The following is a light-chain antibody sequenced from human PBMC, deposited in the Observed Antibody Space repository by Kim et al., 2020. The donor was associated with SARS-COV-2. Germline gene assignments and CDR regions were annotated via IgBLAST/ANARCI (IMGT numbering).Light chain of an antibody. CDR1: QRISYN. V-gene: IGKV3-15*01. J-gene: IGKJ2*01. CDR2: VLS. Sequence: VSPWRSPSLSFMTRQRISYNLAWYLQTPGQAPRHLLYVLSTSAADIPARFGGSGSGTDFTLTISSLHSVYFAVYFCQQYNNWPPNAFGQGTKLEI. CDR3: QQYNNWPPNA.